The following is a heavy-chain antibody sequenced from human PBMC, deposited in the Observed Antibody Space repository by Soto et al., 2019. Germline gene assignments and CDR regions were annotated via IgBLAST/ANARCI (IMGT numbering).Heavy chain of an antibody. V-gene: IGHV3-23*01. J-gene: IGHJ4*02. CDR1: GFNFGGYA. CDR2: LSGDGSRA. CDR3: AKRGGYAISFYDS. Sequence: GGSLRLSCAGTGFNFGGYAMSWVRQAPGKGLEWVSTLSGDGSRAYYADSVRGRFTVSRDNSKSTLYLRMNSLRADDTAIYYCAKRGGYAISFYDSWGQGTLVTGSS. D-gene: IGHD3-16*01.